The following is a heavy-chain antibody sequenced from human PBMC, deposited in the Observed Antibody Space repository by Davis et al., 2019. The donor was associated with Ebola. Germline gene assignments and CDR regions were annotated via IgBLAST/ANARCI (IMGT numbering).Heavy chain of an antibody. Sequence: PGGSLRLSCADSVITFSSYAMTWVRQAPGKGLEWVSAISGSGGTTYYAGSVKGRFTVSRDNSKKTMYLQMNSLRAEDTAVYYCAKAPPITMIVVVSLWWFDPWGQGTLVTVSS. CDR2: ISGSGGTT. CDR3: AKAPPITMIVVVSLWWFDP. V-gene: IGHV3-23*01. CDR1: VITFSSYA. J-gene: IGHJ5*02. D-gene: IGHD3-22*01.